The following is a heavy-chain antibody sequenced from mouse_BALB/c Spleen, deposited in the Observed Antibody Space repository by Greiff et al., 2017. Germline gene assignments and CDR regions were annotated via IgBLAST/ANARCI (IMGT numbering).Heavy chain of an antibody. Sequence: VQLVESGPGLVAPSQSLSITCTVSGFSLSRYSVHWVRQPPGKGLEWLGMIWGGGSTDYNSALKSRLSISKDNSKSQVFLKMNSLQTDDTAMYYCARTDRYDGAWFAYWGQGTLVTVSA. CDR2: IWGGGST. J-gene: IGHJ3*01. CDR3: ARTDRYDGAWFAY. CDR1: GFSLSRYS. D-gene: IGHD2-14*01. V-gene: IGHV2-6-4*01.